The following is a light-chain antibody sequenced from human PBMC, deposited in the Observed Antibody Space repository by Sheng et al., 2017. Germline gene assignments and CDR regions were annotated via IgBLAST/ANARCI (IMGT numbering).Light chain of an antibody. CDR1: QDIRTA. CDR3: QQFGRFPRS. Sequence: AIQLTQSPSSLSASVGDRVIMTCRASQDIRTALAWFQQKVGKAPKLLIYDASSLHSGVPSRFSGSASGTVFTLTISSLQPEDFGTYYCQQFGRFPRSFGPGPGWTS. V-gene: IGKV1-13*02. J-gene: IGKJ3*01. CDR2: DAS.